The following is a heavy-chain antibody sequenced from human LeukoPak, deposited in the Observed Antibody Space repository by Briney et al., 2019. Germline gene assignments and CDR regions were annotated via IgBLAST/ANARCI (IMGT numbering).Heavy chain of an antibody. Sequence: PSETLSLTCTVSGYSLSSGYYWGWIRQPPGKGLEWIGSIYHSGSTYYNPSLKRRVTISVDTSKNQFSLKLSSVTAADTAVYYCARDKTGTPLNWFDPWGQGTLVTVSS. V-gene: IGHV4-38-2*02. CDR3: ARDKTGTPLNWFDP. CDR2: IYHSGST. J-gene: IGHJ5*02. CDR1: GYSLSSGYY. D-gene: IGHD1-7*01.